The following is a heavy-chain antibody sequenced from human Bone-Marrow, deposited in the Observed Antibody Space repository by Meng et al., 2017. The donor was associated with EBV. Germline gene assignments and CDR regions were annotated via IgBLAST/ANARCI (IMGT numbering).Heavy chain of an antibody. J-gene: IGHJ1*01. D-gene: IGHD2-21*02. Sequence: QVQLVQSGAEVKKPGASVKVSCKASGYTFTGYYMHWVRQAPGQGLEWMGWISAYNGNTNYAQKLQGRVTMTRDTSTSTVYMELSSLRSEDTAVYYCTRGGVTAIDRPYGNWGQGSLVTVSS. CDR2: ISAYNGNT. CDR1: GYTFTGYY. V-gene: IGHV1-2*02. CDR3: TRGGVTAIDRPYGN.